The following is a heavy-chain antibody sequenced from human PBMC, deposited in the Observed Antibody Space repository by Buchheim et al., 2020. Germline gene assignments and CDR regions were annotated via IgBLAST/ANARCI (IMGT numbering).Heavy chain of an antibody. V-gene: IGHV3-73*01. CDR3: TKITYDLLEAYYYGMDF. CDR2: IRSKANNYAT. D-gene: IGHD3-3*01. Sequence: EVQLVESGGGLVQPGGSLKVSCAASGFTFSGSAMHWVRQASGKGLEWVGRIRSKANNYATAYAASVKGRFTISRDDSENMGYLQMNSLKTEDTAVYYCTKITYDLLEAYYYGMDFWGQGT. CDR1: GFTFSGSA. J-gene: IGHJ6*02.